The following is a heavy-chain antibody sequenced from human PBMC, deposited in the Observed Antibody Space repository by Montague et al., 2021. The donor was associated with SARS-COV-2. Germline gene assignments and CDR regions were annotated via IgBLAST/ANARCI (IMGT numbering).Heavy chain of an antibody. D-gene: IGHD2-21*01. Sequence: SETLSLTCSVSGDSISSSDYYWGWIRQPPGKGLDWIGYIYYSGSVTTSYNPSLKNRVSISVDTSENQFSLKLTSVTAADTAVYYCARRGGGEVFARFMYRYFDVWGRGSLVTVAS. J-gene: IGHJ2*01. CDR2: IYYSGSVTT. CDR3: ARRGGGEVFARFMYRYFDV. V-gene: IGHV4-61*05. CDR1: GDSISSSDYY.